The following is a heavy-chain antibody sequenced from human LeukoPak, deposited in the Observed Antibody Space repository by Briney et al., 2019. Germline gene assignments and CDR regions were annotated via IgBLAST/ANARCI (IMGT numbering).Heavy chain of an antibody. Sequence: PSQTLSLTCTVSGGSISSGDYYWSWIRQPPGKGLEWIGYINYSGSTYYNPSLKSRVTISVDTSKNQFSLKLSSVTAADTAVYYCAREAVDSYGSWFDYWGQGTLVTVSS. J-gene: IGHJ4*02. CDR1: GGSISSGDYY. CDR2: INYSGST. V-gene: IGHV4-30-4*01. CDR3: AREAVDSYGSWFDY. D-gene: IGHD5-18*01.